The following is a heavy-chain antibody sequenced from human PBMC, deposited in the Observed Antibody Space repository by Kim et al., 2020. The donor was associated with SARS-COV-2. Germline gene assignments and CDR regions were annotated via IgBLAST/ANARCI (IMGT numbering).Heavy chain of an antibody. CDR2: INHSGST. Sequence: SETLSLTCAVYGGSFSGYYWSWIRQPPGKGLEWIGEINHSGSTNSNPSLKSRVTISVDTSKNQFSLKLSSVTAADTAVYYCARGLVLHWYSSTPRFVYFDYWGQGTLVTVSS. D-gene: IGHD6-13*01. V-gene: IGHV4-34*01. CDR1: GGSFSGYY. CDR3: ARGLVLHWYSSTPRFVYFDY. J-gene: IGHJ4*02.